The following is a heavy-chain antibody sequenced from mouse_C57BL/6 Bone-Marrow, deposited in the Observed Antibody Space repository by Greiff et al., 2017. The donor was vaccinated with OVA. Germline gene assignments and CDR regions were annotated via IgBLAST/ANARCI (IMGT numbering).Heavy chain of an antibody. D-gene: IGHD1-1*01. J-gene: IGHJ2*01. V-gene: IGHV14-4*01. CDR1: GFNIKDDY. Sequence: EVKLMESGAELVRPGASVKLSCTASGFNIKDDYMHWVKQRPEQGLEWIGWIDPENGDTEYASKFQGKATITADTSSNTAYLQLSSLTSEDTAVYYCTKGPSTVNYWGQGTTLTVSS. CDR3: TKGPSTVNY. CDR2: IDPENGDT.